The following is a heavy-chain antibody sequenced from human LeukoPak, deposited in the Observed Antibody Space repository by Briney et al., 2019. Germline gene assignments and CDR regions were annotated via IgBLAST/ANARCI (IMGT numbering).Heavy chain of an antibody. CDR3: ARTEYFFDH. CDR1: GGSFTIYY. CDR2: IYYSGST. J-gene: IGHJ4*02. V-gene: IGHV4-59*01. D-gene: IGHD3-10*01. Sequence: PSETLSLTCTVSGGSFTIYYWSWIRQPPGKRLEWIGYIYYSGSTNYNPSLKSRVSMSVDTSKNQFSLKLNSVTAAGTAVYYCARTEYFFDHWGQGTLVTVSS.